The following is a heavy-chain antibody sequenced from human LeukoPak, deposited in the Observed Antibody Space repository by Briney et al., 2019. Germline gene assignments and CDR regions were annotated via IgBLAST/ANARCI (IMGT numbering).Heavy chain of an antibody. CDR1: GGSFSGYY. Sequence: PSETLSLTCAVYGGSFSGYYWSWIRQPPGKGLEWIGEINHSGSTNYNPSLKSRVTISVDTSKNQFSLKLSSVTAADTAVYYCARLFPDYVWASYRYTPPPLDYWGQGTLVTVSS. CDR2: INHSGST. CDR3: ARLFPDYVWASYRYTPPPLDY. D-gene: IGHD3-16*02. J-gene: IGHJ4*02. V-gene: IGHV4-34*01.